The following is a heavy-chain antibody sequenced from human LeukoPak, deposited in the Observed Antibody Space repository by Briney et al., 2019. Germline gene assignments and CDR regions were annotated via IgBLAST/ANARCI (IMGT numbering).Heavy chain of an antibody. Sequence: ASVKVSCKASVYTFTSYDINWVRQATEQGLEWMGWMNPNSGNTGYAQKFQGRVTMTRNTSISTAYMELSSLRSEDTAVYYCARVLRYSSSWYFDYWGQGTLVTVSS. CDR2: MNPNSGNT. J-gene: IGHJ4*02. CDR3: ARVLRYSSSWYFDY. CDR1: VYTFTSYD. V-gene: IGHV1-8*01. D-gene: IGHD6-13*01.